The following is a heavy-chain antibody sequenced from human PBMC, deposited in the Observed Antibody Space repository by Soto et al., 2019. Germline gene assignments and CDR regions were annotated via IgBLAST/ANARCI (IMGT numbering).Heavy chain of an antibody. J-gene: IGHJ4*02. CDR1: GFTFSSYG. CDR2: ISYDGSNK. D-gene: IGHD2-2*01. V-gene: IGHV3-30*18. CDR3: AKDRHASYGSSTSCLTSYYFDY. Sequence: GGSLRLSCAASGFTFSSYGMHWVRQAPGKGLEWVAVISYDGSNKYYADSVKGRFTISRDNSKNTLYLQMNSLRAEDTAVYYCAKDRHASYGSSTSCLTSYYFDYWGQGTLVTVSS.